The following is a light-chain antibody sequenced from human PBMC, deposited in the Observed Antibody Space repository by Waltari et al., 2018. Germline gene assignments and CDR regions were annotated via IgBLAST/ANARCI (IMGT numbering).Light chain of an antibody. V-gene: IGLV1-51*01. J-gene: IGLJ3*02. CDR1: SSNIGDNY. Sequence: QSVLTQPPSASAAPGQRVTISCFGSSSNIGDNYVSWYQQLPGTAPKLLIYEKGKRPSGIPDRFSGSRSGTSATLGITGLQTGDEADYYCGTWDRSLNGGVFGGGTKLTVL. CDR2: EKG. CDR3: GTWDRSLNGGV.